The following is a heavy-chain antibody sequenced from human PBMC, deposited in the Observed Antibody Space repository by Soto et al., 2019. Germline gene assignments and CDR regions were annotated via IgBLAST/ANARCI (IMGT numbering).Heavy chain of an antibody. CDR2: ISGSASTV. CDR3: AKDREFGRITIFGVAAMDV. Sequence: PGRPLRLSRTASGFTFSSYPVNWVRQAQGKGLEWVSYISGSASTVFYADSVKGRFTISRDNSKNTLYLQMNSLRAEDTAVYYCAKDREFGRITIFGVAAMDVWGQGTTVTVSS. J-gene: IGHJ6*02. D-gene: IGHD3-3*01. V-gene: IGHV3-23*01. CDR1: GFTFSSYP.